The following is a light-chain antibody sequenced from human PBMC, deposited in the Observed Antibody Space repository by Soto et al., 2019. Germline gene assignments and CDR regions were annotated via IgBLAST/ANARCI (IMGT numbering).Light chain of an antibody. CDR1: QSVSSTF. CDR3: HQYGGAPPYT. V-gene: IGKV3-20*01. Sequence: EIVLTQSPGTLSLSPGDRATLSCRASQSVSSTFIVWYQQKPGQAARLLIYGASNRATGIPDRFSGSGSGTEFTLTISRLEPEDFAVYYCHQYGGAPPYTFGQGTNLEIK. J-gene: IGKJ2*01. CDR2: GAS.